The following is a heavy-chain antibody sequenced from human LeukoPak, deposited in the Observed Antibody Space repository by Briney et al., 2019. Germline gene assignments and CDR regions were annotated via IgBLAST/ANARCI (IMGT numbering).Heavy chain of an antibody. J-gene: IGHJ1*01. D-gene: IGHD2-2*01. Sequence: ASVKVSCKASGYTFTSYDINWVRQATGQGLEWMGWMNPNSGNTGYAQKFQGRVTMTRNTSISTAYMELSSLRSEDTAVYYCARGKRGYCSSISCFKYFQHWGQGTLVTVSS. V-gene: IGHV1-8*01. CDR2: MNPNSGNT. CDR3: ARGKRGYCSSISCFKYFQH. CDR1: GYTFTSYD.